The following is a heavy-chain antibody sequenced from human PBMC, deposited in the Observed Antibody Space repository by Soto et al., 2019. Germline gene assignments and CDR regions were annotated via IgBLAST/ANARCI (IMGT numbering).Heavy chain of an antibody. CDR1: GGSISSGGYY. J-gene: IGHJ4*02. CDR2: IYYSGST. CDR3: AKDYGYLAQPGFDY. V-gene: IGHV4-31*03. Sequence: SETLSLTCTVSGGSISSGGYYWSWIRQHPGKGLEWIGYIYYSGSTYYNPSLKSRVTISVDTSKNQFSLKLSSVTAADTAVYYCAKDYGYLAQPGFDYWGQGTLVTVSS. D-gene: IGHD3-16*02.